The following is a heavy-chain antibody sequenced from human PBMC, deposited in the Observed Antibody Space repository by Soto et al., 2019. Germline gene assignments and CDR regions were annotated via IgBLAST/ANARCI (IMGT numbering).Heavy chain of an antibody. CDR3: TCLPGFDGGIGGRYLDL. V-gene: IGHV3-73*01. J-gene: IGHJ2*01. CDR2: FRNQLNNYAT. CDR1: LFSFIDSA. D-gene: IGHD3-10*01. Sequence: SLRLSGAASLFSFIDSAMHSVRQASATWLEWVGRFRNQLNNYATTDAASVEGRFTISSDGSKKTAQLHLSSLNVEDTALYSCTCLPGFDGGIGGRYLDLWGRGTTVPVSS.